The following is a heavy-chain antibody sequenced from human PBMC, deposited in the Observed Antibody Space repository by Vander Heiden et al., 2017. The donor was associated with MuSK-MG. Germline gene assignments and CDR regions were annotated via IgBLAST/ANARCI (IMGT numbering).Heavy chain of an antibody. CDR3: ARLHESHRYYYDISGYNWFDP. CDR1: GYSISSGYY. CDR2: IYHSGGT. V-gene: IGHV4-38-2*02. D-gene: IGHD3-22*01. Sequence: QVQLQESGPGLVKPSETLSLTCTVSGYSISSGYYWGWIRQPPGKGLEWIGSIYHSGGTYYNPSLKSRVTISVDTSKNQFSLKLSSVTAADTAVYYCARLHESHRYYYDISGYNWFDPWGQGTLVTVSS. J-gene: IGHJ5*02.